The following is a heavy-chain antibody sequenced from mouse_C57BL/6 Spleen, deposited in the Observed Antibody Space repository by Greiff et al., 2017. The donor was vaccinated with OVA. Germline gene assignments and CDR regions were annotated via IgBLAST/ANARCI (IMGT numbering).Heavy chain of an antibody. D-gene: IGHD1-1*01. V-gene: IGHV1-74*01. CDR2: IHPSDSDT. CDR1: GYTFTSYW. J-gene: IGHJ4*01. CDR3: AIGDYYGSSYDYAMDY. Sequence: VKLQQPGAELVKPGASVKVSCKASGYTFTSYWMHWVKQRPGQGLEWIGRIHPSDSDTNYNQKFKGKATLTVDKSSSTAYMQLSSLTSEDSAVYYCAIGDYYGSSYDYAMDYWGQGTSVTVSS.